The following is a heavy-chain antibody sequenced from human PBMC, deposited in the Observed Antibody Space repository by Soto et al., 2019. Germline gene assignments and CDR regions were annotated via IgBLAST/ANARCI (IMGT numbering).Heavy chain of an antibody. D-gene: IGHD2-2*01. V-gene: IGHV3-33*01. J-gene: IGHJ6*03. Sequence: GGSLRLSCAASGFTFSSYGMHWVRQAPGKGLEWVAVIWYDGSNKYYADSVKGRFTISRDNSKNTLYLQMNSLRAEDTAVYYCARSMPPYYYYMDVWGKGTTVTVSS. CDR2: IWYDGSNK. CDR3: ARSMPPYYYYMDV. CDR1: GFTFSSYG.